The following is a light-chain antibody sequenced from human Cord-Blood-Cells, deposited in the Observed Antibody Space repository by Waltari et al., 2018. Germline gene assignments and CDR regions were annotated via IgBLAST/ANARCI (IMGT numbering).Light chain of an antibody. Sequence: IQMTQSPSSLSASVGNKFTITCRASQSISSYLNWYQQKPGKAPKLLIYAASSLQSGVPSRFSGSGSGTDFTLTISSLQPEDFATYYCQQSYSNPFTFGGGTKVEIK. V-gene: IGKV1-39*01. CDR1: QSISSY. CDR2: AAS. J-gene: IGKJ4*01. CDR3: QQSYSNPFT.